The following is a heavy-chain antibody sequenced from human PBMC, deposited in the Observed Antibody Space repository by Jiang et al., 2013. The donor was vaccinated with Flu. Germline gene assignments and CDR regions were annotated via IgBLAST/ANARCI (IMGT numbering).Heavy chain of an antibody. V-gene: IGHV3-23*01. CDR1: YA. CDR3: GKGKGTTGFLDWFDP. J-gene: IGHJ5*02. CDR2: ISGTGGST. D-gene: IGHD1-1*01. Sequence: YAMSWVRQAPGKGLEWVSAISGTGGSTYYADSVKGRFTISRDNSKNTLYLQMNSLRAEDTAVYYCGKGKGTTGFLDWFDPWGQGTLVTVSS.